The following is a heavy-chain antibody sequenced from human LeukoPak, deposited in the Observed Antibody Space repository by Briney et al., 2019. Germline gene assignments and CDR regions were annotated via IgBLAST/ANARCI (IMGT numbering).Heavy chain of an antibody. Sequence: SQTLSLTCTVSGGSISSGSYYWSWIRQPAGKGLEWIGRIYTSGSTNYNPSRKSRVTISVDTSKNQFSLKLSSVTAADTAVYYCARAGYYDFWSGYYAFDYWGQGTLVTVSS. D-gene: IGHD3-3*01. CDR3: ARAGYYDFWSGYYAFDY. CDR2: IYTSGST. V-gene: IGHV4-61*02. CDR1: GGSISSGSYY. J-gene: IGHJ4*02.